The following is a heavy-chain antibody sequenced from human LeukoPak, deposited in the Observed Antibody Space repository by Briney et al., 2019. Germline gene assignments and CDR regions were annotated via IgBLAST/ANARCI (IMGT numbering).Heavy chain of an antibody. J-gene: IGHJ4*02. Sequence: PGGSLRLSCAASGFTFSSHWMSWVRQAPGKGLEWVANIKQDGSGKYYVDSVKGQFTISRDNAKNSLYLQMNSLRAEDTAVYYCARGYCSSPNCYRFSYDYWGQGTLVTVSS. CDR3: ARGYCSSPNCYRFSYDY. D-gene: IGHD2-2*02. CDR2: IKQDGSGK. CDR1: GFTFSSHW. V-gene: IGHV3-7*01.